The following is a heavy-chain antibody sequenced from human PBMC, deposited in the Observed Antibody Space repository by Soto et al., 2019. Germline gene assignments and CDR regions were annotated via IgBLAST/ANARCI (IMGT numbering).Heavy chain of an antibody. CDR3: ARKMAAAIAAFDI. V-gene: IGHV3-21*01. CDR2: ISSSSSYI. CDR1: GVTFSSYS. J-gene: IGHJ3*02. Sequence: EVQLVESGGGLVKPGGSLRLSCAASGVTFSSYSMNWVRQAPGKGLEWVSSISSSSSYIYYADSVKGRFTISRDNAKNSLYLQMNSLRAEDTAVYYCARKMAAAIAAFDIWGQGTMVTVSS. D-gene: IGHD6-13*01.